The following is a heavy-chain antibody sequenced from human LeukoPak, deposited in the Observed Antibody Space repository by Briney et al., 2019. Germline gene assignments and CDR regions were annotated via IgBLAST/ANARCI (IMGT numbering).Heavy chain of an antibody. J-gene: IGHJ6*02. V-gene: IGHV3-11*05. Sequence: PGGSLRLSCAASGFTFGDYYMNWIRQAPGKGLEWVSSISSGSSYTNYADSVKGRFTIYRDNAKNSLYLQMSSLRAEDTAIYYCARDFGIGAVAETTSYYYYGMDVWGQGTTVTVSS. CDR3: ARDFGIGAVAETTSYYYYGMDV. D-gene: IGHD6-19*01. CDR2: ISSGSSYT. CDR1: GFTFGDYY.